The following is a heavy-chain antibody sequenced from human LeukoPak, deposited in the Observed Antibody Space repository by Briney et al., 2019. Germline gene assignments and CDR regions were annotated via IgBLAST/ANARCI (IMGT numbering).Heavy chain of an antibody. CDR1: GGSISSYY. V-gene: IGHV4-59*01. CDR3: ARDVGYCSGGSCYSMAY. Sequence: PSETLSLTCIVSGGSISSYYWSWIRQPPGTGLEWIGYIYNSGSTNYNHSLRSRVTISVDTSKNHFSLKLSSVTAADTAVYYCARDVGYCSGGSCYSMAYWGQGTLVTVSS. D-gene: IGHD2-15*01. J-gene: IGHJ4*02. CDR2: IYNSGST.